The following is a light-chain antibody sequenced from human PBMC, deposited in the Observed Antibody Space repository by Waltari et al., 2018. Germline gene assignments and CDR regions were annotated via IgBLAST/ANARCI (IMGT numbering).Light chain of an antibody. CDR1: QSLLYSTGKNY. CDR2: DIS. J-gene: IGKJ2*01. CDR3: VQAVQLPYT. Sequence: DILLTQTPLSLSVTPGQPASISCKSSQSLLYSTGKNYVLWYLQRPGQSPQPLIYDISNRFSGVPDRFSGSGSGTDFTLRISRVEAEDVGVYYCVQAVQLPYTFGQGTRLEIK. V-gene: IGKV2-29*02.